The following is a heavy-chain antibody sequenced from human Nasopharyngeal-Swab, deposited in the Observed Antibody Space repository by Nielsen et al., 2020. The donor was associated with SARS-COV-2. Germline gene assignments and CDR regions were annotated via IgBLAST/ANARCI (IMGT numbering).Heavy chain of an antibody. V-gene: IGHV1-18*01. CDR1: GYTFTSYG. Sequence: ASVKVSCKASGYTFTSYGISWVRQAPGQGLEWMGWISAYNGNTNYVQKIQGRVTMTTDTSTSTAYMELRSLRSDDTAVYYCARDPYSSSLPALYYYYYGMDVGPRDHGHRLL. J-gene: IGHJ6*02. D-gene: IGHD6-13*01. CDR3: ARDPYSSSLPALYYYYYGMDV. CDR2: ISAYNGNT.